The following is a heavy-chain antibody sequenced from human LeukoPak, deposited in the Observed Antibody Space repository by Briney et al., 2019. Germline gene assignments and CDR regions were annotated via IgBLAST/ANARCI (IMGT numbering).Heavy chain of an antibody. CDR1: GGSISSYY. CDR3: ARGITFNWFDP. V-gene: IGHV4-59*01. CDR2: IYYSGST. Sequence: PSETLSLTCTVSGGSISSYYWSWIRQPPGKGLEWNGYIYYSGSTNYNPSLKSRVTISVDTSKNQFSLKLSSVTAADTAVYYCARGITFNWFDPWGQGTLVTVSS. D-gene: IGHD3-16*01. J-gene: IGHJ5*02.